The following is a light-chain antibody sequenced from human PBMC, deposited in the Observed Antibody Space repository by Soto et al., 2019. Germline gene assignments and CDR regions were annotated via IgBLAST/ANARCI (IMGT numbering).Light chain of an antibody. V-gene: IGKV1-39*01. J-gene: IGKJ3*01. Sequence: DIQMTQSPLSLSASVGDRVTITCRASQSISTYLNWYLQKPGKAPQLLIYDASSMQTGITSRLSGSRSWTDFNLAITSLQPEDFANYACQHSYSPPFTFGPGTKVDI. CDR3: QHSYSPPFT. CDR2: DAS. CDR1: QSISTY.